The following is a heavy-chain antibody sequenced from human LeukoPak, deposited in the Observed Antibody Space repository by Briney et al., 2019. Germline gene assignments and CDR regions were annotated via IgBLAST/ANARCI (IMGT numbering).Heavy chain of an antibody. CDR2: IWYDGSNK. V-gene: IGHV3-33*01. CDR1: GITFRNYG. CDR3: ASVWRALGYTIDY. J-gene: IGHJ4*02. Sequence: GGSLRLSCAASGITFRNYGMHWVRQAPGKGLEWVAIIWYDGSNKYYADSVKGRFPISRDNSKNTLYLQMNSLRVEDTAVYYCASVWRALGYTIDYWGQGTQVAVSS. D-gene: IGHD5-18*01.